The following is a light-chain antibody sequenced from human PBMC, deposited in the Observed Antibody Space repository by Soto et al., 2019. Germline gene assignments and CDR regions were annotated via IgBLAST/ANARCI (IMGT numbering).Light chain of an antibody. Sequence: DMQMTQSASSLSASVGDRVTITCRASQGIRNYLDWFQQKPGKVPKRLIYAASSLQSGVPSRLRGSGYGTELTITISSMKTEDFETYYCLQHNSYPWTFGHGTKVDIK. CDR2: AAS. V-gene: IGKV1-17*03. CDR1: QGIRNY. J-gene: IGKJ1*01. CDR3: LQHNSYPWT.